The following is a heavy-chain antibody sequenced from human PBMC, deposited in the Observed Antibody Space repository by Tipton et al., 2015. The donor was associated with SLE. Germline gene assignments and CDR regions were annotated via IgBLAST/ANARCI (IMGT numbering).Heavy chain of an antibody. CDR2: IRSKAYGGTT. J-gene: IGHJ4*02. CDR3: AKDRRQLGTGGVDY. CDR1: GFTFGDYA. Sequence: RSLRLSCTASGFTFGDYAMSWFRQAPGKGLEWVGFIRSKAYGGTTEYAASVKGRFTISRDDSKSIAYLQMNSLRAEDTAVYYCAKDRRQLGTGGVDYWGQGTLVTVSS. V-gene: IGHV3-49*03. D-gene: IGHD3-16*01.